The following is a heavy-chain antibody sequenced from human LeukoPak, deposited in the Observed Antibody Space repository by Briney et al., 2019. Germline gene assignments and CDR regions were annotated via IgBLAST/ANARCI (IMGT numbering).Heavy chain of an antibody. CDR3: ARDWNAGSGWFLWFGP. Sequence: PSETLSLTCTVSSGSISSYYWSWIRQPAGKGLEWIGRIYTSGSTDYNSSLKSRVAMSLDMSKNQFSLKLRSVTAADTAVYYCARDWNAGSGWFLWFGPWGQGTLVTVSS. CDR2: IYTSGST. V-gene: IGHV4-4*07. J-gene: IGHJ5*02. CDR1: SGSISSYY. D-gene: IGHD6-19*01.